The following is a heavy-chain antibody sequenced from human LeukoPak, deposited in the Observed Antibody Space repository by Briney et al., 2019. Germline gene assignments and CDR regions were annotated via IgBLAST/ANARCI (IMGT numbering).Heavy chain of an antibody. Sequence: GGSLRLSCAASRFTFSNAWMSWVRQAPGEGLEWVGRIKSKTSGGTTDYAAPVKGRFAISREDSKNTLYLQMNSLKTEDAAVYYCTTEGYTYGYHSFDIWGQGTMVTVSS. J-gene: IGHJ3*02. CDR1: RFTFSNAW. CDR3: TTEGYTYGYHSFDI. CDR2: IKSKTSGGTT. D-gene: IGHD5-18*01. V-gene: IGHV3-15*01.